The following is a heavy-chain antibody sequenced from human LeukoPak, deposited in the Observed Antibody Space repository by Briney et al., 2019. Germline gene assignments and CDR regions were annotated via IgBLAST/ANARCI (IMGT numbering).Heavy chain of an antibody. CDR2: IYTSGNT. D-gene: IGHD6-19*01. V-gene: IGHV4-4*07. CDR3: ASMGISAVAGAFDI. CDR1: GGSINSYY. J-gene: IGHJ3*02. Sequence: SETLSLTCTVSGGSINSYYWSWMRQPAGKGLEWIGRIYTSGNTNYNPSLKSRVTLSVDTSKNQFSLRLTSATAADTAVYYCASMGISAVAGAFDIWGQGTMVTVSS.